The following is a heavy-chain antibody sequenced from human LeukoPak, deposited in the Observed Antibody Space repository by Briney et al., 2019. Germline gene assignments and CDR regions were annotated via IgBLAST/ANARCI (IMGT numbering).Heavy chain of an antibody. CDR1: SGSISSYD. J-gene: IGHJ2*01. CDR2: IYTSGSP. Sequence: SETLSLTCTVSSGSISSYDWSWIRQPAGKGLEWIGRIYTSGSPNYNPSLKSRVTMSVDTSKNQSSLKLSSVTAADTAVYYCARLTSSWYQDWYFDLWGRGTLVTVSS. V-gene: IGHV4-4*07. D-gene: IGHD6-13*01. CDR3: ARLTSSWYQDWYFDL.